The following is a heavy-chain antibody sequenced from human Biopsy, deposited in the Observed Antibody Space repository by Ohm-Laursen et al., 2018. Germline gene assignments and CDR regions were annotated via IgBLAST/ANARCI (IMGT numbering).Heavy chain of an antibody. D-gene: IGHD2-2*01. CDR3: ARAVRNQMLSTV. CDR1: GYTFTGYD. Sequence: SSVKVSCKTYGYTFTGYDISWMRQVSGQGLEWIGWVNPVSKNTVSVKDFRGRVTLTGDTSSGTSYMELRSLTSKDTAIYYCARAVRNQMLSTVWGQGTAVTVSS. V-gene: IGHV1-8*01. J-gene: IGHJ6*02. CDR2: VNPVSKNT.